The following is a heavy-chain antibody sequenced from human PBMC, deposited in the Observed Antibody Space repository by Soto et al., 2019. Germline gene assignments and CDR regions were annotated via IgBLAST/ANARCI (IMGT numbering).Heavy chain of an antibody. J-gene: IGHJ4*02. CDR2: IRASGGAK. CDR1: RFTFTSYA. Sequence: EVELLESGGGLVQPGGSLRLFCGGSRFTFTSYAMSWGRQGPGKGVAWVAAIRASGGAKNHPESGKGRVTISSNNSKNTLYLQMNSLRAEDTAVYYCAKDVEGGSLFRGAFDYWGQGTQVTVSS. CDR3: AKDVEGGSLFRGAFDY. D-gene: IGHD1-26*01. V-gene: IGHV3-23*01.